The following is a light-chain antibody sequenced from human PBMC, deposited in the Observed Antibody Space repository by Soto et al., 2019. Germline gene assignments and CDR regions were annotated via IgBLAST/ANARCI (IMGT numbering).Light chain of an antibody. CDR1: SSDVGGYNY. V-gene: IGLV2-8*01. Sequence: QSALTQPPSASGSHGQSVTISCTGTSSDVGGYNYVSWYQQHPGKAPKLMIYEVSKRPSGVPDRFSGSKSGNTASLTVSGLQAEDEADYYCSSYAGTNNVLFGGGTKVTVL. J-gene: IGLJ2*01. CDR3: SSYAGTNNVL. CDR2: EVS.